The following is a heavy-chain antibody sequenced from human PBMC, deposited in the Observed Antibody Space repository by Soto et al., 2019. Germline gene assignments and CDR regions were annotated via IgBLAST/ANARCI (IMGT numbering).Heavy chain of an antibody. V-gene: IGHV4-34*01. CDR1: GGAFSGYY. D-gene: IGHD2-21*02. Sequence: SETLSLTFAVYGGAFSGYYLTWIRQPPGKGVEWIGEINHSGTINFNPSLKSRLTISLETSKKHFSLKLSSVTDADTAAYYCARADRTLMTSYRLAVWGKGTTVTVSS. CDR3: ARADRTLMTSYRLAV. J-gene: IGHJ6*04. CDR2: INHSGTI.